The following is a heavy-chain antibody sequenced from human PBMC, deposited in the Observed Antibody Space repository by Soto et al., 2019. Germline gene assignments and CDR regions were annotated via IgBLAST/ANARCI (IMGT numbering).Heavy chain of an antibody. CDR1: GFTVSNTY. V-gene: IGHV3-53*01. CDR3: ASGRATYGLLTHDY. D-gene: IGHD3-10*01. J-gene: IGHJ4*02. CDR2: IYTAGGT. Sequence: PGGSLRLSCAASGFTVSNTYMTWVRQPPGKGLECVSVIYTAGGTNYADSVKGRFIISRDNSKNTLYLQMNSLRAEDTAVYYCASGRATYGLLTHDYWGQGTLVTVSS.